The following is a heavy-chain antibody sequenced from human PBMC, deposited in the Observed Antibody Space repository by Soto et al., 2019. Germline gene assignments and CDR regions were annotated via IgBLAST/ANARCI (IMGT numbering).Heavy chain of an antibody. CDR2: ISGSGGST. Sequence: GGSLRLSCAASGFTFSSYAMSWVRQAPGKGLEWVSAISGSGGSTYYAGSVKGRFTISRDNSKNTLYLQMNSLRAEDTAVYYCAKGGTGSSSIDGMDVWGQGTTVTVSS. V-gene: IGHV3-23*01. CDR3: AKGGTGSSSIDGMDV. D-gene: IGHD6-6*01. J-gene: IGHJ6*02. CDR1: GFTFSSYA.